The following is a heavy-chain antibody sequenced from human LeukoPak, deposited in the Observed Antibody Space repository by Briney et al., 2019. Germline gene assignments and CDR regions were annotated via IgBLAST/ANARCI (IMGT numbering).Heavy chain of an antibody. CDR2: IWYDGSNK. V-gene: IGHV3-33*01. D-gene: IGHD1-26*01. CDR1: GFTFSSYG. J-gene: IGHJ4*02. CDR3: ASDGGWVLHGGYFDY. Sequence: GRSLRLSCAASGFTFSSYGMHWVRQAPGKGLEWVAVIWYDGSNKYYADSVKGRFTISRDNSKNTLYLQMNSLRAEDTAVYYCASDGGWVLHGGYFDYWGQGTLVTVSS.